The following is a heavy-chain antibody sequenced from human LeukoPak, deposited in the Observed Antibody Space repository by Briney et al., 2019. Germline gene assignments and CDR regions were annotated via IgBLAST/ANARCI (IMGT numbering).Heavy chain of an antibody. Sequence: GASVKVSCKASGYTFTGYYMHWFRQAPEKGLEWMGWINPNSGSTNYAQKFQGRVTMTRDTSSSAAYMEVSRLRSDDTAVYYCARVIGLGYCSSTSCYPADYYFDYWGQGTLVTVSS. CDR2: INPNSGST. CDR1: GYTFTGYY. D-gene: IGHD2-2*01. CDR3: ARVIGLGYCSSTSCYPADYYFDY. V-gene: IGHV1-2*02. J-gene: IGHJ4*02.